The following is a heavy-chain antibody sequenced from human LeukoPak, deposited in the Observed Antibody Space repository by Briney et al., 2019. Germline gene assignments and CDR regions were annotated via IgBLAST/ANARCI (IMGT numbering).Heavy chain of an antibody. CDR3: AKYGAPGWSGYCDY. V-gene: IGHV3-23*01. CDR1: GFIFSNYA. D-gene: IGHD4/OR15-4a*01. Sequence: GGSLRVSCAASGFIFSNYAMTWVRQAPGKGLDWVSSISGNAGSTYYIDSVKGRFTISRDNSKNTLFLQMNSLRAEDTGMYYCAKYGAPGWSGYCDYWGQGTLVTVSS. CDR2: ISGNAGST. J-gene: IGHJ4*02.